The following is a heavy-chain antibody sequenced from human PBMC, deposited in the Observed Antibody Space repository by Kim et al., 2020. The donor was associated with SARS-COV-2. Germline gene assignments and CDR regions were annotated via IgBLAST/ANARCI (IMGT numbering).Heavy chain of an antibody. CDR3: ARPPPDYGLRFDY. V-gene: IGHV1-2*02. J-gene: IGHJ4*02. Sequence: FARTFQGRVTMTRDTSISTAYIELIRLRSDDTAVYYCARPPPDYGLRFDYWGQGTLVTVSA. D-gene: IGHD4-17*01.